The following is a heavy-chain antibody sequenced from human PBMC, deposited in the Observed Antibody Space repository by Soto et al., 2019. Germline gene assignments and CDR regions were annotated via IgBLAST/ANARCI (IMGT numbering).Heavy chain of an antibody. V-gene: IGHV4-61*01. J-gene: IGHJ4*02. CDR3: ARGIRYYYDSSGYEPLFDY. CDR2: IYYSGSA. CDR1: GGSVSSGSYY. D-gene: IGHD3-22*01. Sequence: ASETLSLTCTVSGGSVSSGSYYWSWIRQPPGKGLEWIGYIYYSGSANYNPSLKSRVTISVDTSKNQFSLKLSSVTAADTAVYYCARGIRYYYDSSGYEPLFDYWGQGTLVTVSS.